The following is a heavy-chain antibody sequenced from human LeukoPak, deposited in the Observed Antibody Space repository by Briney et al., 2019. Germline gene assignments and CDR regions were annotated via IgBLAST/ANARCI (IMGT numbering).Heavy chain of an antibody. CDR3: XXXXSPMVGXKIFDY. V-gene: IGHV3-30*02. CDR2: IRYDGSNK. Sequence: GGSLTLSCAASGFTFSTYGMHWVRQAPGKGLEWVAFIRYDGSNKYYADSVKGRFTISRDNSKNTLYLQMNSLRAEDTAVYSXXXXXSPMVGXKIFDYWGQGTLVTVSS. CDR1: GFTFSTYG. J-gene: IGHJ4*02. D-gene: IGHD1-26*01.